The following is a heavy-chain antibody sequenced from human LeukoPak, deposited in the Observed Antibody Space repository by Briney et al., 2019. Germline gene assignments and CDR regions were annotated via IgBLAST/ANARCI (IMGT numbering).Heavy chain of an antibody. Sequence: GGSLRLSCAASGFTFSTYDMHWVRQATGRGLEWVSATGTAGDTYYPGSVKGRFTISRENAKNSLYLQMNSLRAGDTAVYYCARGHFYGSTHAFDIWGQGTMVTVSS. CDR2: TGTAGDT. J-gene: IGHJ3*02. D-gene: IGHD3-10*01. V-gene: IGHV3-13*01. CDR1: GFTFSTYD. CDR3: ARGHFYGSTHAFDI.